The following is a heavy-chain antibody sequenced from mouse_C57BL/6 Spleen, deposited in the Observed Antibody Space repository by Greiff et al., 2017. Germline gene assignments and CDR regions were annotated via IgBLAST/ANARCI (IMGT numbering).Heavy chain of an antibody. CDR1: GFTFSSYA. V-gene: IGHV5-9-1*02. J-gene: IGHJ2*01. D-gene: IGHD1-1*01. CDR3: TSGGSYGSSYSSYY. Sequence: EVKLVESGEGLVKPGGSLKLSCAASGFTFSSYAMSWVRQTPEKRLEWVAYISSGGDYIYYADTVKGRFTISRDNARNTLYLQMSSLKSEDTAMYYCTSGGSYGSSYSSYYWGQGTTLTVSS. CDR2: ISSGGDYI.